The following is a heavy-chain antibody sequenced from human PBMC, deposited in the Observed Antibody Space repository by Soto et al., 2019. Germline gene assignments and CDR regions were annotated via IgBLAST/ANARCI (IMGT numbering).Heavy chain of an antibody. D-gene: IGHD3-16*01. J-gene: IGHJ4*02. CDR3: AWGSGGGGEIPSY. CDR1: GYTFTGYY. Sequence: ASVKVSCKASGYTFTGYYMHWVRQAPGQGLEWMGWINPNSGGTNYAQKFQGRVTMTRDTSISTAYMELRRLRSDDTAVYYCAWGSGGGGEIPSYWSQGTLVTGSS. CDR2: INPNSGGT. V-gene: IGHV1-2*02.